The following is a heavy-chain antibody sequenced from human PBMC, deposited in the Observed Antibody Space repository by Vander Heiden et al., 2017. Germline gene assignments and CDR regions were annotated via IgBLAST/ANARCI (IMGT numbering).Heavy chain of an antibody. D-gene: IGHD2-8*02. CDR1: GFQFDDHA. Sequence: EVQLVESGGGLVQPGRSLRLSCVSSGFQFDDHAMHWVRQGPGKGLEWVSGISWNSDTKGYGDSVKGRFTISRDNAKNTLYLQMNSLRPEDTALYYCVKVIGAGGVFDYGLDVWGQGTTVTVSS. CDR3: VKVIGAGGVFDYGLDV. CDR2: ISWNSDTK. V-gene: IGHV3-9*01. J-gene: IGHJ6*02.